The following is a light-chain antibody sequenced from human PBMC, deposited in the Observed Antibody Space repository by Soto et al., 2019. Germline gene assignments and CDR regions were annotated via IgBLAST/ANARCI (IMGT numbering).Light chain of an antibody. Sequence: QLVLTQSSSASASLGSSVMLTCTLSSRHSSYIIAWHQQQPGKAPRYLMKLEGSGTYSKGSGVPDRFSGSSSGADRYLTISNLQFEDEADYYCETWDRNSRVFGGGTKLTVL. V-gene: IGLV4-60*02. CDR2: LEGSGTY. J-gene: IGLJ3*02. CDR1: SRHSSYI. CDR3: ETWDRNSRV.